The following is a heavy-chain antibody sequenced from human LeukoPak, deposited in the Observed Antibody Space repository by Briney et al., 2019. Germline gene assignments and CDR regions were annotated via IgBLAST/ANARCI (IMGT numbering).Heavy chain of an antibody. CDR2: FDPEDGET. D-gene: IGHD6-13*01. Sequence: ASVKVSCKVSGYTLTELPMHWVRQAPGKGLEWMGGFDPEDGETIYAQKFQGRVTVTEDISTDTASMELSSLRSEDTAVYYCATDIRGIADAFDIWGQGTMVTVSS. CDR1: GYTLTELP. CDR3: ATDIRGIADAFDI. J-gene: IGHJ3*02. V-gene: IGHV1-24*01.